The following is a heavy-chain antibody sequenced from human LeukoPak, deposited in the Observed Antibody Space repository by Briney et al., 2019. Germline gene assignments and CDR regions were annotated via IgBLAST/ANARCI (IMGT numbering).Heavy chain of an antibody. D-gene: IGHD4-23*01. CDR3: ARKAPNSGAFDI. J-gene: IGHJ3*02. V-gene: IGHV4-59*08. CDR2: IFYSGNT. CDR1: GGSISAYY. Sequence: SETLSLTCTVSGGSISAYYWSWIRQPPGKGLEWIGYIFYSGNTNYNPSLKSRVTISVDTSKNQFSLKLTSVTAADTAVYYCARKAPNSGAFDICGQGTMVTVSS.